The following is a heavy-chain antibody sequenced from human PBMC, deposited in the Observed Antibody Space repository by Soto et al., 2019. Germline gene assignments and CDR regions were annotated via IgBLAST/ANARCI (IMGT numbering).Heavy chain of an antibody. D-gene: IGHD2-15*01. J-gene: IGHJ4*02. Sequence: GGSLRLSCAASGFTLSSYGMSWVSQAPGKGLEWVSSIGGRGGSTYYTDSVKGRFTISRDNSKNTLYLQMNSLRAEDTAVYYCAKLSHETSIAPFWGQGTLVTSPQ. CDR3: AKLSHETSIAPF. CDR2: IGGRGGST. V-gene: IGHV3-23*01. CDR1: GFTLSSYG.